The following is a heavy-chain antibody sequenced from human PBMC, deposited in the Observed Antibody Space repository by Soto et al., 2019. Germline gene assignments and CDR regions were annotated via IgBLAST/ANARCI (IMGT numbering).Heavy chain of an antibody. CDR2: INPSGGST. D-gene: IGHD3-10*01. V-gene: IGHV1-46*01. J-gene: IGHJ4*02. CDR1: GYTFTTYY. Sequence: ASVKVSCKASGYTFTTYYMHWVRQAPGQGLEWMGIINPSGGSTSYAQKFQGRVTMTRDTSTSTVYMELSSLRSEDTAVYYCRGYYYGSGSYHFDYWGQGTLVTAPQ. CDR3: RGYYYGSGSYHFDY.